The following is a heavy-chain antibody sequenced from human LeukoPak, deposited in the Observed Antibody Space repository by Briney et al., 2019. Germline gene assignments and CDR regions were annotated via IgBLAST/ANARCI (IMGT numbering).Heavy chain of an antibody. CDR3: ARLVTLVLYSYGGHDAFDI. CDR1: GYTFTGYY. Sequence: ASVKVSCKASGYTFTGYYMHWVRQAPGQGLEWMGWINPNSGGTNYAQKFQGRVTMTRDTSISTAYMELSRLRSDDTAVYYCARLVTLVLYSYGGHDAFDIWGQGTMVTVSS. D-gene: IGHD5-18*01. J-gene: IGHJ3*02. V-gene: IGHV1-2*02. CDR2: INPNSGGT.